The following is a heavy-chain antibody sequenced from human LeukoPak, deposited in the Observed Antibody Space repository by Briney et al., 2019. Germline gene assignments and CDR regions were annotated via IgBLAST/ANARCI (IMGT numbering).Heavy chain of an antibody. CDR1: GDSISSSNSY. D-gene: IGHD6-13*01. CDR2: LYYSGSS. CDR3: ARGVVYSSSSFDY. Sequence: SETLSLTCTVSGDSISSSNSYRGWIRQPPGKGLEWIGSLYYSGSSYYNPSLKSRVTISADTSKNQFSLKVSSVTAADTAVYYCARGVVYSSSSFDYWGQGTLVTVSS. J-gene: IGHJ4*02. V-gene: IGHV4-39*01.